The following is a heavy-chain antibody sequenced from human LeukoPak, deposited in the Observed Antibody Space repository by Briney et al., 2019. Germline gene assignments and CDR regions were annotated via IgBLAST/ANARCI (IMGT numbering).Heavy chain of an antibody. D-gene: IGHD4-17*01. CDR1: GFTFDDYA. Sequence: GRSLRLSCAASGFTFDDYAMHWVRQAPGKGLEWVSGISWNSGSIGHADSVKGRFTISRDNAKNSLYLQMNSLRAEDTALYYCAKGTGDHGNYFDYWGQGTLVTVSS. J-gene: IGHJ4*02. CDR2: ISWNSGSI. V-gene: IGHV3-9*01. CDR3: AKGTGDHGNYFDY.